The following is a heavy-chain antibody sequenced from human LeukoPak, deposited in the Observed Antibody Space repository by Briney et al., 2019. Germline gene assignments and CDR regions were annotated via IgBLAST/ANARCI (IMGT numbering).Heavy chain of an antibody. CDR2: IIPILGIA. J-gene: IGHJ5*02. D-gene: IGHD4-23*01. Sequence: SVKVSCKASRGTFSSYAISWVRQAPGQGLEWMGRIIPILGIANYAQKFQGRVTITADKSTSTAYMELSSLRSEDTAVYYCARGTVVTPTQQFDPWGQGTLVTVSS. CDR3: ARGTVVTPTQQFDP. CDR1: RGTFSSYA. V-gene: IGHV1-69*04.